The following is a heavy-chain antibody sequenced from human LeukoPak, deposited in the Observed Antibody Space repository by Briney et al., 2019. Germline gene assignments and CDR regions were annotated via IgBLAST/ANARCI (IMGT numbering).Heavy chain of an antibody. CDR1: GFTFSSYA. Sequence: GGSLRLSCAASGFTFSSYAMHWVRQAPGKGLEWVAVISYDGSNKYYADSVKGRFTISRDNSKNTLYLQMNSLRAEDTAVYYCAREDTVYYFDYWGQGTLVTVSS. CDR3: AREDTVYYFDY. V-gene: IGHV3-30-3*01. J-gene: IGHJ4*02. CDR2: ISYDGSNK.